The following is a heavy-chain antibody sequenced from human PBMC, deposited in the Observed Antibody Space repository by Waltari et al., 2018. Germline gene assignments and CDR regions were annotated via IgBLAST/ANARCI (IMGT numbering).Heavy chain of an antibody. CDR1: GGSITSIAYY. CDR2: IYYSGSA. Sequence: QLQLQESGPGLLKPSETLSLTCSVSGGSITSIAYYWGWIRQPPGKGLEWIGSIYYSGSAYYNPSVKNRVTISVDTTKNQFSLRLYSVTAADTAVYYCARLVGSYYFHMDVWGKGTTAVISS. V-gene: IGHV4-39*07. CDR3: ARLVGSYYFHMDV. J-gene: IGHJ6*03. D-gene: IGHD2-8*02.